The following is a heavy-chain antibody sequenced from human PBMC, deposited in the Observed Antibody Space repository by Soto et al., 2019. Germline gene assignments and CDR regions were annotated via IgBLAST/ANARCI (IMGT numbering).Heavy chain of an antibody. V-gene: IGHV3-30-3*01. CDR1: GFTFSSYA. CDR3: AREGVVMVAFDY. J-gene: IGHJ4*02. D-gene: IGHD2-8*01. Sequence: QVQLVESGGGVVQPGRSLRLSCAASGFTFSSYAMHWVRQAPGKGLEWVAVISYDGSNKYYADSVKGRFTISRDNSKNTLYLQMNSLRAEDTAVYYCAREGVVMVAFDYWGQGTLVTVSS. CDR2: ISYDGSNK.